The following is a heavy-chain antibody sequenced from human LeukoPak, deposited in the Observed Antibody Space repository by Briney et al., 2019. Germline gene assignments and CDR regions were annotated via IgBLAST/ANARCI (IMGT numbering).Heavy chain of an antibody. CDR3: ARDFSPVVRASPMGY. V-gene: IGHV3-30*03. J-gene: IGHJ4*02. Sequence: GGSLRFSCAASGFTFTSYGMHWVRQAPGKGLEWVALITYDGYYKYYSDSVKGRFTISSDTSKDTLYLQMNSLRAEDTAVYYCARDFSPVVRASPMGYWGQGTLVTVSS. D-gene: IGHD3-10*01. CDR1: GFTFTSYG. CDR2: ITYDGYYK.